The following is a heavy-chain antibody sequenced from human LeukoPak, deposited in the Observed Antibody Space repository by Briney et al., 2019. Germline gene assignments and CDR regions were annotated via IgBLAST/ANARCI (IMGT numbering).Heavy chain of an antibody. CDR3: ARGARRDGYNPPFDY. J-gene: IGHJ4*02. D-gene: IGHD5-12*01. Sequence: GGSLRLSCAASGFTFSSSAMPWVRQAPDKGLEWVAVISYDGSNKYYADSVKGRFTISRDNAKNSLYLQMNSLRAEDTAVYYCARGARRDGYNPPFDYWGQGTLVTVSS. CDR2: ISYDGSNK. CDR1: GFTFSSSA. V-gene: IGHV3-30-3*01.